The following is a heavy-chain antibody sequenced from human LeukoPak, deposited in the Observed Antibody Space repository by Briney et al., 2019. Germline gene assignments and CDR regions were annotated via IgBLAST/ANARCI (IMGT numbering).Heavy chain of an antibody. V-gene: IGHV4-30-2*01. Sequence: SETLSLTCAVSGGSISSGGYSWSWIRQPPGKGLEWIGYIYHSGSTYYNPSLKSRVTISVGRSKNQFSLKLSSVTAADTAVYYCARDSPSSGDAFDIWGQGTMVTVSS. CDR3: ARDSPSSGDAFDI. CDR2: IYHSGST. CDR1: GGSISSGGYS. D-gene: IGHD3-22*01. J-gene: IGHJ3*02.